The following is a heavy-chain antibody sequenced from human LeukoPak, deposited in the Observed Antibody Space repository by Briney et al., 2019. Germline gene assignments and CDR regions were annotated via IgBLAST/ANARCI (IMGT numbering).Heavy chain of an antibody. CDR2: ISHDGNKK. V-gene: IGHV3-30*03. J-gene: IGHJ6*02. CDR1: GFSLTSNG. D-gene: IGHD3-10*01. Sequence: PGGSERLSCAASGFSLTSNGMHWVRQAPGKGLEWVAFISHDGNKKYYADSVKGRFTVSRDSSKSTLFLQMDSLRRDETAVYYCARDIRVRYMPMVRAVEYYQYHAMDVWGQGNAVTVYS. CDR3: ARDIRVRYMPMVRAVEYYQYHAMDV.